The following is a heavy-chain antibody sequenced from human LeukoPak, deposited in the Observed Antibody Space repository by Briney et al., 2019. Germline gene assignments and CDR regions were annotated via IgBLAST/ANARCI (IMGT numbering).Heavy chain of an antibody. CDR1: GFTFSRYA. D-gene: IGHD6-6*01. CDR2: ISFDGSNK. V-gene: IGHV3-30*04. Sequence: GGSLRLSCAASGFTFSRYAMHWVRQAPGKGLEWVAVISFDGSNKYYADSVKGRFTISRDNSKNTLYLQMNSLRPEDTAVYYCAKGRFSAARPNDAFDIWGQGTMVTVSS. CDR3: AKGRFSAARPNDAFDI. J-gene: IGHJ3*02.